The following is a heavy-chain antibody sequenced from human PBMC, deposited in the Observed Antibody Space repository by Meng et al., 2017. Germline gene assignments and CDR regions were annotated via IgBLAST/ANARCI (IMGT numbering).Heavy chain of an antibody. V-gene: IGHV4-4*02. J-gene: IGHJ4*02. CDR2: IYHSGST. D-gene: IGHD6-19*01. Sequence: HGSGPVRVKPSGHLSRTSAFSGGSMSISNWWSWVRQPPGKGLELIGEIYHSGSTNYNPSLKSRVTISVDKSKNQFSLKLSSVTAADTAVYYCARDRGAVAGTNFDYWGLGTLVTVSS. CDR1: GGSMSISNW. CDR3: ARDRGAVAGTNFDY.